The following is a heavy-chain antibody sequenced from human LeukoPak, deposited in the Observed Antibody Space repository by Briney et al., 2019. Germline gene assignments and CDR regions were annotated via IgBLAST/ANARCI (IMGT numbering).Heavy chain of an antibody. J-gene: IGHJ6*02. Sequence: ASVKVPCKASGGTFSSYGISWVRQAPGQGLEWMGGIIPIFGTANYAQKFQGRVTITADESTSTAYMELSSLRSEDTAVYYCARLDEYSSSSRYYGMDVWGQGTTVTVPS. V-gene: IGHV1-69*13. CDR1: GGTFSSYG. D-gene: IGHD6-6*01. CDR2: IIPIFGTA. CDR3: ARLDEYSSSSRYYGMDV.